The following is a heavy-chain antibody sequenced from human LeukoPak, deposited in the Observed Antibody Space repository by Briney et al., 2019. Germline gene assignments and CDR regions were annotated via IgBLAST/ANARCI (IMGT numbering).Heavy chain of an antibody. CDR2: ISWNSGRI. D-gene: IGHD3-22*01. CDR1: GFTFDDYA. CDR3: ASNKQGGTYDSSGYYNFGY. J-gene: IGHJ4*02. Sequence: PGRSLRLSCAASGFTFDDYAMHWVRQAPGKGLEWVSGISWNSGRIGYADSVKGRFTISRDNAKNSLYLQMNSLRAEDTAVYYCASNKQGGTYDSSGYYNFGYWGQGTLVTVSS. V-gene: IGHV3-9*01.